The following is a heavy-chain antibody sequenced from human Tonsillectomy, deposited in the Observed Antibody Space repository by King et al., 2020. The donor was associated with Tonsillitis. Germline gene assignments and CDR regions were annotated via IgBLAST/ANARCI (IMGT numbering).Heavy chain of an antibody. CDR1: GFTFSSYA. CDR3: AKTLQVFFDY. V-gene: IGHV3-23*04. J-gene: IGHJ4*02. Sequence: VQLVESGGGLVQPGGSLRLSCAASGFTFSSYAMSWVRQAPGKGLEWVSTISGGGDSTYYADSVKGRFTISVDNSKSTLYLQLNSLRDEDTAVYYCAKTLQVFFDYWGQGTLVTVSS. CDR2: ISGGGDST.